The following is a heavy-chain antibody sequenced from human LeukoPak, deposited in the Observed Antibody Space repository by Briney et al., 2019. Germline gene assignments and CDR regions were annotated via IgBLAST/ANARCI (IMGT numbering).Heavy chain of an antibody. V-gene: IGHV1-69*05. D-gene: IGHD3-22*01. CDR1: GGTFSRYG. Sequence: SVKVSCKTSGGTFSRYGITWVRQAPGQGLEWMGRIIPKFGKANYAQKFQGRVTITMDESTTTAYMEMISLRSEDTAVYYCARDDPFYSDSSGGALTWGQGTMVTVSS. J-gene: IGHJ3*01. CDR2: IIPKFGKA. CDR3: ARDDPFYSDSSGGALT.